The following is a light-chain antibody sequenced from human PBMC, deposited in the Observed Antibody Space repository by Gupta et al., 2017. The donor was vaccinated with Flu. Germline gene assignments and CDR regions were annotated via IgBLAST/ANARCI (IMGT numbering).Light chain of an antibody. CDR3: QQGYSFPCT. V-gene: IGKV1-39*01. Sequence: DVQMTQSPSALSASVGDRVTITFLASQSISDYLSWYQQKPGKAPKLLIYAASSLQSGVPSRFIGSGSGTDFTLTISRLQPEDFATYSCQQGYSFPCTFGQGTKVEIK. J-gene: IGKJ2*02. CDR1: QSISDY. CDR2: AAS.